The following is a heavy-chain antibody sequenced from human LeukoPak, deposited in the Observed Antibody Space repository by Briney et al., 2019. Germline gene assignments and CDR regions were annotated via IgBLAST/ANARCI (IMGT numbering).Heavy chain of an antibody. D-gene: IGHD6-13*01. CDR2: ISSSSSYI. V-gene: IGHV3-21*01. CDR1: GFTFSSYS. J-gene: IGHJ4*02. Sequence: PGGSLRLSCAASGFTFSSYSMNWVRQAPGKGLEWVSSISSSSSYIYYADSVKGRFTISRDNAKNSLYLQMNSLRAEDTAVYYCARAGRIGAAGLFDSWGQGTLVTVSS. CDR3: ARAGRIGAAGLFDS.